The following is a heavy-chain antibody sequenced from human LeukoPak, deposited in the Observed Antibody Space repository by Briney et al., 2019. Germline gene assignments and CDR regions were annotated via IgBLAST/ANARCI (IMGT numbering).Heavy chain of an antibody. CDR3: AKDHRVTTRGWGPYNWFDP. CDR2: ISYDGSNK. CDR1: GFTFSSYG. V-gene: IGHV3-30*18. J-gene: IGHJ5*02. D-gene: IGHD4-17*01. Sequence: QSGGSLRLSCAASGFTFSSYGMHWVRQAPGKGLERVAVISYDGSNKYYADSVKGRFTISRDNSKNTLYLQMNSLRAEDTAVYYCAKDHRVTTRGWGPYNWFDPWGQGTLVTVSS.